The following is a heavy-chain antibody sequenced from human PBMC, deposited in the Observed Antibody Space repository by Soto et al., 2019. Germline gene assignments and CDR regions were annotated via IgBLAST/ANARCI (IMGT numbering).Heavy chain of an antibody. V-gene: IGHV1-2*02. D-gene: IGHD6-13*01. CDR3: ARRSSSWMYYFDY. Sequence: ASVKVSCKASGYTFTGYYMHWVLQAPGQGLEWMGWINPNSGGTNYAQKFQGRVTMTRDTSISTAYMELSRLRSDDTAVYYCARRSSSWMYYFDYWGQGTLVTVSS. CDR2: INPNSGGT. CDR1: GYTFTGYY. J-gene: IGHJ4*02.